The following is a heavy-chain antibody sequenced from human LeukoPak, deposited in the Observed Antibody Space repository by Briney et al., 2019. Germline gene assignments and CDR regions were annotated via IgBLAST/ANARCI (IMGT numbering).Heavy chain of an antibody. V-gene: IGHV4-59*08. CDR3: ARQRTAADYYYYYYMDV. CDR2: VFYSGST. Sequence: SETLSLTCTVSGGSMRGYYWSWIRQPPGKGLEWIGYVFYSGSTNYNPSLKGRVTISVDTSKNQFSLKLTSVTAADTAVYYCARQRTAADYYYYYYMDVWGKGTTVTVSS. CDR1: GGSMRGYY. J-gene: IGHJ6*03. D-gene: IGHD6-13*01.